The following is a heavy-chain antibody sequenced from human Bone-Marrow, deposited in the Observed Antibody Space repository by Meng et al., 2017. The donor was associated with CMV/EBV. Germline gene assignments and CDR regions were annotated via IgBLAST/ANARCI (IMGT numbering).Heavy chain of an antibody. J-gene: IGHJ4*02. CDR2: ISYDGSNK. D-gene: IGHD1-26*01. V-gene: IGHV3-30*04. CDR1: GFTFSSYA. CDR3: ARDQGEWELADY. Sequence: CAASGFTFSSYAMHWVRQAPGKGLEWVAVISYDGSNKYYADSVKGRFTISRDNSKNTLYLQMNSLRAEDTAVYYCARDQGEWELADYWGQGTLVTVSS.